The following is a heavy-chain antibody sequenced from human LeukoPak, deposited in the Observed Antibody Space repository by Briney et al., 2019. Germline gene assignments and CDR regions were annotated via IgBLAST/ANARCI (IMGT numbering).Heavy chain of an antibody. J-gene: IGHJ5*02. Sequence: GGSLRLSCAASGFSVSDYYMNWIRLSPGKGLEWVSHITRKAAIEYVDSLRGRFTTSRDNANNLVYLQMDSLRPEYTAVYYCARGTYYSGSGPGNWFDPWGHGTLVTVSS. D-gene: IGHD3-10*01. CDR1: GFSVSDYY. CDR3: ARGTYYSGSGPGNWFDP. V-gene: IGHV3-11*01. CDR2: ITRKAAI.